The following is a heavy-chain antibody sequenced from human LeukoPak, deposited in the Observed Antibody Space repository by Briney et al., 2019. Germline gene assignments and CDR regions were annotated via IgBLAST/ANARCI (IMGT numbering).Heavy chain of an antibody. J-gene: IGHJ5*02. V-gene: IGHV3-9*01. CDR2: IGWNSGSI. CDR1: GFTFDDYA. CDR3: AKARYQLLENWFDP. D-gene: IGHD2-2*01. Sequence: PGGSLRLSCAASGFTFDDYAMHWVRQPPGKGLEWVSGIGWNSGSIGYADSVKGRFTISRDNAKNSLYLQMNSLRVEDTALYYCAKARYQLLENWFDPWGQGTLVTVSS.